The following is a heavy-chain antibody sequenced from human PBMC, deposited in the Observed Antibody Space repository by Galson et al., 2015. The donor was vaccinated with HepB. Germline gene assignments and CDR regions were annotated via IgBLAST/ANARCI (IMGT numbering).Heavy chain of an antibody. CDR3: ATWPIVVVDNDAFDI. CDR2: FDPEDGET. V-gene: IGHV1-24*01. J-gene: IGHJ3*02. D-gene: IGHD2-15*01. Sequence: SVKVSCKVSGYTLTELSMHWVRQAPGKGLEWMGGFDPEDGETIYAQKFQGRVTMTEDTSTDTAYMELSSLRSEDTAVYYCATWPIVVVDNDAFDIWGQGTMVTVSS. CDR1: GYTLTELS.